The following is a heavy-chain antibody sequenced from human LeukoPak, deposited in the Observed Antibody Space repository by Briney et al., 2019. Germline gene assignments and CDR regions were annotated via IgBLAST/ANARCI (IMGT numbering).Heavy chain of an antibody. CDR2: IIPIFGTA. CDR3: ARGVGATMPHYFDY. V-gene: IGHV1-69*05. Sequence: GSSVKVSCKASGGTFSSYAISWVRQAPGQGPEWMGRIIPIFGTANYAQKFQGRVTITTDESTSTAYMELSSLRSEDTAVYYCARGVGATMPHYFDYWGQGTLVTVSS. J-gene: IGHJ4*02. D-gene: IGHD1-26*01. CDR1: GGTFSSYA.